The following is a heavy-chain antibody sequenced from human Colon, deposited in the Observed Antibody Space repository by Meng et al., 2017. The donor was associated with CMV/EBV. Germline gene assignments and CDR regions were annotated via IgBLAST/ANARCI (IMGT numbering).Heavy chain of an antibody. Sequence: GESLKISCAASGFTFSNSWMHWVRQGPGKGLVWVSRINGDGSSTSYADSVKGRFTISRDNAKNTQFLQMNSLRTEDTAVYYCALRLRNSDGMDVWGQGTTVTV. CDR1: GFTFSNSW. D-gene: IGHD3-16*01. V-gene: IGHV3-74*01. CDR2: INGDGSST. CDR3: ALRLRNSDGMDV. J-gene: IGHJ6*02.